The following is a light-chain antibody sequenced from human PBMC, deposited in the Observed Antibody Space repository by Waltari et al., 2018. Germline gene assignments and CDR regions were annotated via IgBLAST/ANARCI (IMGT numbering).Light chain of an antibody. V-gene: IGLV2-23*02. J-gene: IGLJ2*01. CDR2: EVN. CDR1: SSDVGSYNL. CDR3: CSYAGSPTFVI. Sequence: QSALTQPASVSGSPGQSITLSCTGTSSDVGSYNLVSWYQQRPGKAPRLMVSEVNKRPSGVSNRFSGSKSGNTASLTISGLQAEDEADYYCCSYAGSPTFVIFGGGSKLTVL.